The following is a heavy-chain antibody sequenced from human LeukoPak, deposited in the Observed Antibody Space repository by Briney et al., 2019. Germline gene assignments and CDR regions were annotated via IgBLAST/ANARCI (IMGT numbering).Heavy chain of an antibody. V-gene: IGHV4-4*02. CDR2: IYHSGST. J-gene: IGHJ4*02. CDR1: GDSISSSNW. CDR3: ARIPGAVVRGVIDY. Sequence: PSETLSLTCAVSGDSISSSNWWSWVRQPPGRGLEWIGEIYHSGSTNYNPSLKSRVTISVDKSKNQFSLKLSSVTAADTAVYYCARIPGAVVRGVIDYWGQGTLATVSS. D-gene: IGHD3-10*01.